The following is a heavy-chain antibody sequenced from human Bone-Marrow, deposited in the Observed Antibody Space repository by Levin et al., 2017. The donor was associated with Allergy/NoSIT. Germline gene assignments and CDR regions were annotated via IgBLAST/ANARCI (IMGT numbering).Heavy chain of an antibody. CDR3: TRDRKYGSSSDARDS. Sequence: LAGGSLRLSCVVSGFTFSDYWMNWVRQAPGKGLEWVANMNQDGSEKYYVDSVKGRFTISRDNAKSSLYLQMNSLGAEDAAVYYCTRDRKYGSSSDARDSWGQGTLVTVSS. V-gene: IGHV3-7*03. J-gene: IGHJ4*02. CDR1: GFTFSDYW. D-gene: IGHD6-6*01. CDR2: MNQDGSEK.